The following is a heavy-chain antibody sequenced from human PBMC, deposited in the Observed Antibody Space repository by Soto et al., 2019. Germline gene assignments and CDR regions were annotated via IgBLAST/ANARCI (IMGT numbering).Heavy chain of an antibody. D-gene: IGHD5-18*01. CDR2: IWYDGSNK. V-gene: IGHV3-33*01. CDR3: AREGSSGYSYGYPFQH. CDR1: GFTFSSYG. Sequence: QVQLVESGGGVVQPGRSLRLSCAASGFTFSSYGMHWVRQGPGKGLEWVAVIWYDGSNKYYADSVKGRFTISRDNSKNTLYLQMNSLRAEDTAVYYCAREGSSGYSYGYPFQHWGQGTLVTVSS. J-gene: IGHJ1*01.